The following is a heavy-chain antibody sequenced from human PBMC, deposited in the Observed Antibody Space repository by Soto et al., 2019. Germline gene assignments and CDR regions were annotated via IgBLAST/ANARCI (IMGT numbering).Heavy chain of an antibody. D-gene: IGHD6-13*01. CDR1: GGTLSSYR. Sequence: QVRLVQSGAEVREPGSSVKVSCKASGGTLSSYRFNWVRQARGQGLEWLGGIVPIYRTADYAQKFQGRVTITADESTRTVYLELSSLKSQDTALYYCARDSGAKLSSSWGQGTLVTVSS. CDR2: IVPIYRTA. CDR3: ARDSGAKLSSS. V-gene: IGHV1-69*01. J-gene: IGHJ4*02.